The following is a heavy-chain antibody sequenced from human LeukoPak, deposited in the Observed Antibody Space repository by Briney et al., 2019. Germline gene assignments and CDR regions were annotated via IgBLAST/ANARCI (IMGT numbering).Heavy chain of an antibody. V-gene: IGHV4-31*03. CDR1: GGSISSGGYY. CDR3: ARSLLLWFGEPSGYFYY. Sequence: SQTLSLTCTVSGGSISSGGYYWSWIRQPPGKGLEWIGYIYYSGSTYYNPSLKSRVTISVNTSKNQFLLKMSPVAAPGTTVYYCARSLLLWFGEPSGYFYYWGQGTLVTVSS. J-gene: IGHJ4*02. CDR2: IYYSGST. D-gene: IGHD3-10*01.